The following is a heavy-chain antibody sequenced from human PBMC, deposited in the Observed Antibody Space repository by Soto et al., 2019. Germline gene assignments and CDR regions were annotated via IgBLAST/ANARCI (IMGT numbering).Heavy chain of an antibody. Sequence: ASVKVSCKASGYTFTSYGISWVRQAPGQGLEWMGWISAYNGNTNYAQKLQGRVTMTTDTSTSTAYMELRSLRSDDTAVYYCARIGYCSSTSCYLANYYYYYMDVWGKGTTVTVSS. CDR1: GYTFTSYG. J-gene: IGHJ6*03. V-gene: IGHV1-18*01. D-gene: IGHD2-2*01. CDR3: ARIGYCSSTSCYLANYYYYYMDV. CDR2: ISAYNGNT.